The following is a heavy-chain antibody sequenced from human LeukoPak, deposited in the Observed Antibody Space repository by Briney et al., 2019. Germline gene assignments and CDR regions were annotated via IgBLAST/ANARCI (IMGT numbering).Heavy chain of an antibody. Sequence: SETLSLTCAVYGGSFSTYYWSWIRQPPGKGLEWIGEVNHGGSTNYNPSLKSRVTISVDTSTNQFSLQLSSVTAADTAVYYCATVDCWGQGTLVTVSS. CDR3: ATVDC. CDR2: VNHGGST. V-gene: IGHV4-34*01. CDR1: GGSFSTYY. J-gene: IGHJ4*02.